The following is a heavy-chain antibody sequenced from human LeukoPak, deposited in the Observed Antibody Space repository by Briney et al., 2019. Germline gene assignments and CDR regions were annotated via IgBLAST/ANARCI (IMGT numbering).Heavy chain of an antibody. V-gene: IGHV5-51*01. J-gene: IGHJ4*02. CDR1: GYDFTTYW. CDR3: ARHRSVDDGRRLDY. Sequence: GESLKISCKVSGYDFTTYWIGWVRQMPGKGLEWMGIIYPGDSDTRYSPSFQGQVTISADKSISTAYLQWSGLKASDTAMYYCARHRSVDDGRRLDYWGQGTLVTVSA. CDR2: IYPGDSDT.